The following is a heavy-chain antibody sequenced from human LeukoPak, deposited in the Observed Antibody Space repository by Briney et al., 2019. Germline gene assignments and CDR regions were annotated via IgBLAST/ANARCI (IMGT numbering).Heavy chain of an antibody. CDR1: GGSISSNSYY. CDR3: ARGLMVRGVINIIRWFDP. V-gene: IGHV4-39*07. CDR2: IYTSGST. D-gene: IGHD3-10*01. J-gene: IGHJ5*02. Sequence: PSETLSLTCAVSGGSISSNSYYWGWIRQPPGKGLEWIGRIYTSGSTNYNPSLKSRVTISVDTSKNQFSLKLSSVTAADTAVYYCARGLMVRGVINIIRWFDPWGQGTLVTVSS.